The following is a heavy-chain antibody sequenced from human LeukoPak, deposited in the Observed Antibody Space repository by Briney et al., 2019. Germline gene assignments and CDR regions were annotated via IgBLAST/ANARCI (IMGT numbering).Heavy chain of an antibody. Sequence: ASVKVSCKASGYTFTGYYMHWVRQAPGQGLEWMGWINRNSGGTNYAQKFQGRVTMTRDTSTSTVYMKLSSLRSEDTAVYYCAREIGPIQLHLWGSAFDYWGQGTLVTVSS. CDR1: GYTFTGYY. CDR3: AREIGPIQLHLWGSAFDY. J-gene: IGHJ4*02. D-gene: IGHD5-18*01. CDR2: INRNSGGT. V-gene: IGHV1-2*02.